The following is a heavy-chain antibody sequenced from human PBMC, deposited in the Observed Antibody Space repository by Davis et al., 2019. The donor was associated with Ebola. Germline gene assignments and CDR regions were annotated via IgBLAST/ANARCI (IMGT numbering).Heavy chain of an antibody. J-gene: IGHJ6*02. CDR1: GFTFNNYA. Sequence: PGGSLRLSCVASGFTFNNYAMNWVRQAPGRGLEWVSSISGSGRGTFYADSVKGRFTISRDNSKNTLYLQMNSLTAEDTAVYYCARGGETVTGTASHGMDVWGQGTTVTVSS. CDR2: ISGSGRGT. D-gene: IGHD4-11*01. V-gene: IGHV3-23*01. CDR3: ARGGETVTGTASHGMDV.